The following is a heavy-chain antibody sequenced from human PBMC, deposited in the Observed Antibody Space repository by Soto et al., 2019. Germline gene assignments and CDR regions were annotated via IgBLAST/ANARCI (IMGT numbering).Heavy chain of an antibody. V-gene: IGHV4-34*01. Sequence: KPSETLSLTCAVYGGSFSGYYWSWIRQPPGKGLEWIGEINHSGSTNYNPSLKSRVTISVDTSKNQFSLKLSSVTAADTAVYYCASAGISAPGYYWGQGTLVTVSS. CDR1: GGSFSGYY. CDR3: ASAGISAPGYY. CDR2: INHSGST. J-gene: IGHJ4*02.